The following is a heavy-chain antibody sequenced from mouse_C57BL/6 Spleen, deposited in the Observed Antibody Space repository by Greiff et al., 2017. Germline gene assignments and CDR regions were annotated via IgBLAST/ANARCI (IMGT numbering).Heavy chain of an antibody. Sequence: VQLQQPGAELVKPGASVKLSCKASGYTFTSYWMQWVKQRPGQGLEWIGEIDPSDSYTNYNQKFKGKATLTVDKSSSTAYMQLSSLTSEDSAVYYCALFITPVVPDYFDYWGQGTTLTVSS. CDR1: GYTFTSYW. V-gene: IGHV1-50*01. CDR3: ALFITPVVPDYFDY. J-gene: IGHJ2*01. CDR2: IDPSDSYT. D-gene: IGHD1-1*01.